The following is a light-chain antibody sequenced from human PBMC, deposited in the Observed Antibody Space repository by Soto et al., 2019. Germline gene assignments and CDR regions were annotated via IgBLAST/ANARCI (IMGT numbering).Light chain of an antibody. CDR2: DSS. CDR3: QQRSNWPPALT. CDR1: QSVSSY. Sequence: EIVLTQSPATLSLSPGERATLSCMASQSVSSYLAWYQQKPGQAPRLLIYDSSNRATGIPSRLSGSGSGTDFNLTISSLEPEDFAVYYCQQRSNWPPALTFGGGTKVEIK. J-gene: IGKJ4*01. V-gene: IGKV3-11*01.